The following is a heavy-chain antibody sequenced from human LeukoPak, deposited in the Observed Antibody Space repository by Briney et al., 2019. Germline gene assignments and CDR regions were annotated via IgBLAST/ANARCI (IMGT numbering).Heavy chain of an antibody. CDR1: GFTFGEYG. Sequence: PPGGSLRLSCVGSGFTFGEYGMHWVRQVPGKGLEWVSHITWDGGSTYYAGSVKGRFTISRDNSKNSLYLQMNSLGAEDTALYYCAKDIHIGHGSGWPESWGQGTLVTVSS. J-gene: IGHJ5*02. CDR2: ITWDGGST. D-gene: IGHD6-19*01. V-gene: IGHV3-43D*03. CDR3: AKDIHIGHGSGWPES.